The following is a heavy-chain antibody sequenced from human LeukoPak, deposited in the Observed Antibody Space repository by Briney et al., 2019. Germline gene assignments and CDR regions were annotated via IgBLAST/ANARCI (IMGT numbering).Heavy chain of an antibody. J-gene: IGHJ4*02. V-gene: IGHV4-4*02. CDR3: AGNSGSYYGSGSYYNVY. CDR1: GVSINSSSW. CDR2: IGHSGGT. D-gene: IGHD3-10*01. Sequence: SGTLSLTCAVYGVSINSSSWWSWVRQSPGKGLEWIGDIGHSGGTNYNPSLKSRATISVDKSNTQVSLELRSATAADTAVYHCAGNSGSYYGSGSYYNVYWGQGTLVIVSS.